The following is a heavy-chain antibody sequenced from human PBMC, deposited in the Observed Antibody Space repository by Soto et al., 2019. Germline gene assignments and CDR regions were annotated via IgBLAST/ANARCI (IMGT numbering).Heavy chain of an antibody. CDR1: GGSISSYY. D-gene: IGHD3-3*01. Sequence: SETLSLTCTVSGGSISSYYWSWIRQPPGKGLEWIGYIYYSGSTNYNPSLKSRVTISVDTSRNQFSLKLSSVTAADTAVYYCARGGSLEYYDFWSGPTYLWYWGQGTLVTVSS. V-gene: IGHV4-59*01. J-gene: IGHJ4*02. CDR3: ARGGSLEYYDFWSGPTYLWY. CDR2: IYYSGST.